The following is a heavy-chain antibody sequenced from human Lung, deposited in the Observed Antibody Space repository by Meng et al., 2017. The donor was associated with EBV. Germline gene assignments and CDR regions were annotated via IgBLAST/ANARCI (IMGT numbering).Heavy chain of an antibody. CDR3: ARGATSVFDL. J-gene: IGHJ2*01. V-gene: IGHV6-1*01. Sequence: QVPLQQSGPGLGKPSPALPPTCVIPGDSVSSSSAAWTWIRQSPSRGLEWLGRTYYRSKWYNDYAVFVKSRITINPDTSKNQFSLQLNSVTPEDTAVYYCARGATSVFDLWGRGTLVTVSS. CDR1: GDSVSSSSAA. CDR2: TYYRSKWYN.